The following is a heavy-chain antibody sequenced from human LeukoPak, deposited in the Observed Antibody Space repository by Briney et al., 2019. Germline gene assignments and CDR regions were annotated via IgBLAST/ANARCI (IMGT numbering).Heavy chain of an antibody. CDR1: GESFSAYF. CDR2: INYSGST. CDR3: ARPGAATVLWFDP. D-gene: IGHD2-15*01. J-gene: IGHJ5*02. V-gene: IGHV4-34*01. Sequence: PSETLSLTCAVYGESFSAYFWTWIRQPPGKGLEWIGEINYSGSTNYNPSLKSRVTISVDTSKNQFSLKLSSVTAADTAVYYCARPGAATVLWFDPWGQGTLVTVSS.